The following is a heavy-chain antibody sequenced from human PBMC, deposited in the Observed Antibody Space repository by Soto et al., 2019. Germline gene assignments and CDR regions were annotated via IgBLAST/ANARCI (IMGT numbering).Heavy chain of an antibody. J-gene: IGHJ3*02. CDR1: GGSISSYY. D-gene: IGHD3-3*01. CDR2: IYYSGST. V-gene: IGHV4-59*01. CDR3: ARVYDFWSAYNLFYI. Sequence: SETLSRTCTVSGGSISSYYWSWIRQPPGKGLEWIGYIYYSGSTNYNPSLKSRVTISVDTSKNKFSLKLSSVTAAETAVYYCARVYDFWSAYNLFYIWGQATMVT.